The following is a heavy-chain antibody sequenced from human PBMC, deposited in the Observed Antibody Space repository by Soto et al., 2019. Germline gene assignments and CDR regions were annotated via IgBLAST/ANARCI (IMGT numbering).Heavy chain of an antibody. Sequence: ASVKVSCKASGYTFTSYGISWVRQAPGQGLEWMGWISAYNGDTNHAQRLQGRVTMTTDTSTSTVNMELRSMRSDDAAVYYCARDRSSMTTFGGVTVLDYWGQGTMVTV. D-gene: IGHD3-16*02. V-gene: IGHV1-18*01. J-gene: IGHJ4*02. CDR2: ISAYNGDT. CDR1: GYTFTSYG. CDR3: ARDRSSMTTFGGVTVLDY.